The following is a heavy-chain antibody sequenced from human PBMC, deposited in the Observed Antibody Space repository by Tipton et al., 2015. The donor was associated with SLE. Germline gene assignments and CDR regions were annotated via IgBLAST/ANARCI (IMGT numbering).Heavy chain of an antibody. CDR2: ISSSGATT. CDR1: GFTFSNYE. D-gene: IGHD4/OR15-4a*01. V-gene: IGHV3-48*03. Sequence: QLVQSGGGLVQPTGSLRLSCAASGFTFSNYEMSWVRQAPGKGLEWVSFISSSGATTYYTDSVRGRFTISRDNAKQSLYLQMNSLRVEDTAVYYCASRHEYGAYDTDYWGQGTLVTVSS. CDR3: ASRHEYGAYDTDY. J-gene: IGHJ4*02.